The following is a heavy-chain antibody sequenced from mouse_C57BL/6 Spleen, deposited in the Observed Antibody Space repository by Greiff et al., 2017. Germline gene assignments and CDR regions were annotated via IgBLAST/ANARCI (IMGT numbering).Heavy chain of an antibody. CDR3: ARGGDYYGSSVEGY. V-gene: IGHV1-42*01. Sequence: EVQLVESGPELVKPGASVKISCKASGYSFTGYYMNWVKQSPEKSLEWIGEINPSTGGTTYNQKFKAKATLTVDKSSSTAYMQLKSLTSEDSAVYYCARGGDYYGSSVEGYWGQGTTLTVSS. J-gene: IGHJ2*01. CDR2: INPSTGGT. CDR1: GYSFTGYY. D-gene: IGHD1-1*01.